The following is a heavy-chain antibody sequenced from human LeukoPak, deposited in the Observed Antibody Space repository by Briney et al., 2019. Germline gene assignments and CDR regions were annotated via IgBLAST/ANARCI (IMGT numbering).Heavy chain of an antibody. CDR2: ISRGGGST. CDR3: AKEVRPNDY. CDR1: GFTFSNSA. V-gene: IGHV3-23*01. Sequence: PGGSLRLSCAASGFTFSNSAMCCVRQAPGNGLEWVSGISRGGGSTYYADSVKGRFTISRDTSIDTLYLQMNSLRAEDTAVYYCAKEVRPNDYWGQGPLVTVSS. J-gene: IGHJ4*02. D-gene: IGHD1-1*01.